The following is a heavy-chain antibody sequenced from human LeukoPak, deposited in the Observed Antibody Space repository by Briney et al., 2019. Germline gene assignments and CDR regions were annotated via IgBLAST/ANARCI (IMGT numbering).Heavy chain of an antibody. CDR3: ARDRATTDYYYGMDV. CDR1: GFTFSSYS. J-gene: IGHJ6*02. V-gene: IGHV3-21*01. Sequence: PGGSLRLSCAASGFTFSSYSMNWVRQAPGKGLEXXXXXSSSSSYIYYADSVKGRFTISRDHAKNSLYLQMNSLRAEDTAVYYCARDRATTDYYYGMDVWGQGTTVTVSS. D-gene: IGHD4-17*01. CDR2: XSSSSSYI.